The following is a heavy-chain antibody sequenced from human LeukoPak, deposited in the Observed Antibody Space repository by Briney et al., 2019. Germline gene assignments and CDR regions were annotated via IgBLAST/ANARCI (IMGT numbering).Heavy chain of an antibody. CDR2: IYYSAST. Sequence: LETLSLTCTVSGGSISSYYWSWIRQPPGKGLEWIGYIYYSASTNYNPSLKSRVTISVDTSKNQFSLKLSSVTAADTAVYYCARHSMVRGVIITGWFDPWGQGTLVTVSS. CDR1: GGSISSYY. D-gene: IGHD3-10*01. J-gene: IGHJ5*02. CDR3: ARHSMVRGVIITGWFDP. V-gene: IGHV4-59*08.